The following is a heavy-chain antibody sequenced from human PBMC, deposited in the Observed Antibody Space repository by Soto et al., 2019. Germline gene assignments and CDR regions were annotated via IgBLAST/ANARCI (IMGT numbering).Heavy chain of an antibody. Sequence: QVQLVQSGAEVKKPGSSVKVSCKASGGTFSTYTINWVRHAPGQGLEWMGGIIPMFGTANYAQKFQGRVTIPADESTRTAYRELSSLRSEDTAVYYCVRRYCISTSFHYYGMDVWGQGTTVTVSS. D-gene: IGHD2-2*01. CDR2: IIPMFGTA. V-gene: IGHV1-69*12. J-gene: IGHJ6*02. CDR1: GGTFSTYT. CDR3: VRRYCISTSFHYYGMDV.